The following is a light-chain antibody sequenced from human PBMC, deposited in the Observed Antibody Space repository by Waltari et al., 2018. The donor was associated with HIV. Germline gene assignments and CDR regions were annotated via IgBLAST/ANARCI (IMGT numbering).Light chain of an antibody. CDR3: QQRSSWPRT. CDR1: QIGRNF. V-gene: IGKV3-11*01. J-gene: IGKJ3*01. Sequence: ETVLPQSPVPLSLSPGERATLSCCASQIGRNFLALYQQKPGQAPRLLIYETSYRATGIPARFSGSGSGTDFTLTISSLEPEDFAVYYCQQRSSWPRTFGPGTTVEIK. CDR2: ETS.